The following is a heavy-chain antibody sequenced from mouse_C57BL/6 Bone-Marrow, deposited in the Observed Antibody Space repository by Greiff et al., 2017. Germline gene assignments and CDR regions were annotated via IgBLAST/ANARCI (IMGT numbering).Heavy chain of an antibody. V-gene: IGHV3-6*01. CDR1: GYSITSGYY. CDR2: ISYDGSN. D-gene: IGHD2-2*01. J-gene: IGHJ3*01. Sequence: DVKLVESGPGLVKPSQSLSLTCSVTGYSITSGYYWNWIRQFPGNKLEWMGYISYDGSNNYNPSLKNRISITRDTSKNQFFLKLNSVTTEDTATYYCARDGYWFAYWGQGTLVTVSA. CDR3: ARDGYWFAY.